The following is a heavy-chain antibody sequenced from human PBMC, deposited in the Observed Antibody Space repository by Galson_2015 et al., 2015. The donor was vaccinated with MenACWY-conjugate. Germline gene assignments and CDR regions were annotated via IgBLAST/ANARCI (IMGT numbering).Heavy chain of an antibody. CDR2: IYYSGST. V-gene: IGHV4-39*07. Sequence: ETLSLTCTVSGCSIRSTSYYWGWVRQSPGEGLELLGRIYYSGSTYYSPSLKSRVAISVDTSMKQLSLNMNSVTAADTAGYYCARGGGYCSKTGCYGVDYWGQGTLVTVSS. CDR1: GCSIRSTSYY. CDR3: ARGGGYCSKTGCYGVDY. D-gene: IGHD2-2*01. J-gene: IGHJ4*02.